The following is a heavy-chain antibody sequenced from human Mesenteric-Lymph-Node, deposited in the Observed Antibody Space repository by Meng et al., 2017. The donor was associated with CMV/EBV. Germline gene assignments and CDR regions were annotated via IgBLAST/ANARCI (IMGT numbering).Heavy chain of an antibody. J-gene: IGHJ6*02. V-gene: IGHV4-4*02. CDR2: VLHGGAT. CDR3: ARFDYYGLDV. CDR1: GGSISSSNW. Sequence: SETLSLTCAVSGGSISSSNWWTWVRQPPGKGLEWSGEVLHGGATNYNPSLKSRVTISVDQSQNQFSLILTSVSAADTAVYYCARFDYYGLDVWGRGTTVTVSS.